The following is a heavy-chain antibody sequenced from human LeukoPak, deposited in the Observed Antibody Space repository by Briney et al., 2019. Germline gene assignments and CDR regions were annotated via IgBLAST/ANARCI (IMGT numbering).Heavy chain of an antibody. CDR2: IYYSGST. CDR3: ARRRTTLNWFDP. J-gene: IGHJ5*02. V-gene: IGHV4-39*01. CDR1: GGSISSSSYY. D-gene: IGHD2/OR15-2a*01. Sequence: SEILSLTCIVSGGSISSSSYYWDWIRQPPGKGLEWIGSIYYSGSTYDNPSLKSRVVMSVDTSKNQFSLKLNSVTAADTAVYYCARRRTTLNWFDPWGQGTLVTVSS.